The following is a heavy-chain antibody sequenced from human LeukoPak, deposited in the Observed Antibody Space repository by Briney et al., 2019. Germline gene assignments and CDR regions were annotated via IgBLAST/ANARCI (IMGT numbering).Heavy chain of an antibody. CDR2: IYYDGTS. D-gene: IGHD5-24*01. CDR1: GGSINSHSYY. Sequence: SETLSLTCTVSGGSINSHSYYWGWIRQPPGKGLEWIGSIYYDGTSYSNPSLKSRAAVFVDTSRDQFSLDLSFVTAADTALYYCVRHISTNTGYFDSCGQGTLVSVSS. V-gene: IGHV4-39*01. CDR3: VRHISTNTGYFDS. J-gene: IGHJ4*02.